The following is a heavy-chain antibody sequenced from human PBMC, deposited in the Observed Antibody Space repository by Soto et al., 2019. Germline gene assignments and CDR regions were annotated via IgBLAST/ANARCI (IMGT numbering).Heavy chain of an antibody. CDR1: GYTFTGYY. CDR3: ARDRDSWGWYNFNYYYGMDV. V-gene: IGHV1-2*02. J-gene: IGHJ6*02. CDR2: INPNSGGT. Sequence: ASVKVSCKASGYTFTGYYMHWVRQASGQGLEWMGWINPNSGGTNSAQKFQGRVTMTRDTSISTAYMVLSRLRSDDTAVYYCARDRDSWGWYNFNYYYGMDVWGQGTTVTVSS. D-gene: IGHD6-19*01.